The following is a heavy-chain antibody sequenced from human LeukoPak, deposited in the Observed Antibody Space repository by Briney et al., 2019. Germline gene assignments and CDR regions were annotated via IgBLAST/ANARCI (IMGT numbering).Heavy chain of an antibody. V-gene: IGHV5-51*01. CDR1: GYSFTSYW. J-gene: IGHJ4*02. Sequence: GESLKISCKGSGYSFTSYWIGWVRQMPGKGLEWMGIIYPGDSDTRYSPSFQGQVTISADKSISTAYLQWSSLKASDAAMYYCARHGGDCSSTICSYPFDYWGQGTLVTVSS. D-gene: IGHD2-2*01. CDR3: ARHGGDCSSTICSYPFDY. CDR2: IYPGDSDT.